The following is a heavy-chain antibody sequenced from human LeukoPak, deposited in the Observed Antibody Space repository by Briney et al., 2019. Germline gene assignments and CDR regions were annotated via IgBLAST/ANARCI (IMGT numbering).Heavy chain of an antibody. V-gene: IGHV3-21*01. Sequence: RTGVTLRLSCAASGFTFRSSCRNWVRQSQEKGLEWVSSISSSSSYIYYADSVKGRFTISRDNAKNSLYLQMNSLRAEDTAVYYCASGEQWLDPFDYWGQGTLVTVSS. J-gene: IGHJ4*02. D-gene: IGHD6-19*01. CDR1: GFTFRSSC. CDR3: ASGEQWLDPFDY. CDR2: ISSSSSYI.